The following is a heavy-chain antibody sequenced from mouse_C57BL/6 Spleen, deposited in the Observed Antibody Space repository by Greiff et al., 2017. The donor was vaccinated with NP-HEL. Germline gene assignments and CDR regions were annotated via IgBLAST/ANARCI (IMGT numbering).Heavy chain of an antibody. V-gene: IGHV1-53*01. D-gene: IGHD1-1*01. CDR1: GYTFPSYW. J-gene: IGHJ4*01. Sequence: QVQLQQPGTELVKPGASVKLSCKASGYTFPSYWMHWVKQRPGQGLEWIGNINPSNGGTNYNEKFKSKATLTVDKSSSTAYMQLSSLTSEDSAVYYCARPYYGSSYGYYAMDYWGQGTAVTVSS. CDR3: ARPYYGSSYGYYAMDY. CDR2: INPSNGGT.